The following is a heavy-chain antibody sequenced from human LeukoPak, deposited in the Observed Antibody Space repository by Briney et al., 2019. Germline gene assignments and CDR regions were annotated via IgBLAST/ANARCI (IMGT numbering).Heavy chain of an antibody. CDR1: RFTFNNYG. D-gene: IGHD2-8*01. V-gene: IGHV3-30*02. J-gene: IGHJ4*02. CDR3: AKDATPYCTNGICYERHLNQEGADY. Sequence: GGSLRLSCAASRFTFNNYGMHWVRQAPGKGLEWVAFIRYDGINKYYADSVKGRFTVSRDNSKNTLYLQMNSLRVEDTAVYYCAKDATPYCTNGICYERHLNQEGADYWGQGTLVSVSS. CDR2: IRYDGINK.